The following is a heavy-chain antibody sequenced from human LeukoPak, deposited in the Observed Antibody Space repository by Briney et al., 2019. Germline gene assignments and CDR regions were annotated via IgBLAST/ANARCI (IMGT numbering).Heavy chain of an antibody. J-gene: IGHJ4*02. CDR1: GYTFTGYY. CDR2: INPNSGGT. D-gene: IGHD3-22*01. V-gene: IGHV1-2*06. Sequence: ASVKVSCKASGYTFTGYYMHWVRQAPGQGLEWMGRINPNSGGTNYAQKSQGRVTMTRDTSISTAYMELSRLRSDDTAVYYCARVEYYYDSSGYYFFDYWGQGTLVTVSS. CDR3: ARVEYYYDSSGYYFFDY.